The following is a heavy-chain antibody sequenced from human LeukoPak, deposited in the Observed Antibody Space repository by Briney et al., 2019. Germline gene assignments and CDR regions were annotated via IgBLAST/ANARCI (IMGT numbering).Heavy chain of an antibody. D-gene: IGHD1-26*01. CDR2: IYYSGST. CDR3: ARGASVEGATVFDY. J-gene: IGHJ4*02. CDR1: GGSISSGGYY. V-gene: IGHV4-31*03. Sequence: SETLSLTCTVSGGSISSGGYYWSWIRQHPGKGLEWIGYIYYSGSTYYNPSLKSRVTIPVDTSKNQFSLKLSSVTAADTAVYYCARGASVEGATVFDYWGQGTLVTVSS.